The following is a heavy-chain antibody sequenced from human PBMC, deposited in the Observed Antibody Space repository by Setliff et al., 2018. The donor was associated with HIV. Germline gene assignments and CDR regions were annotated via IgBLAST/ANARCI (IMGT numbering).Heavy chain of an antibody. CDR1: GGSFTDIGGSFTDYY. CDR2: INHSGST. CDR3: RIESRYVWGSHDY. J-gene: IGHJ4*02. Sequence: SETLSLTCAVFGGSFTDIGGSFTDYYWIWIRQPPGKGLEWIGEINHSGSTNYNPSLKSRVTISVDTSKNQFSLKLSSVTAADTAVYYCRIESRYVWGSHDYWGQGTLVTVSS. D-gene: IGHD3-16*01. V-gene: IGHV4-34*01.